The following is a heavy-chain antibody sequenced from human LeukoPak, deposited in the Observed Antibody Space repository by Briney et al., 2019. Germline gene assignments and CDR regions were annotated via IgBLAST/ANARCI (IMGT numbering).Heavy chain of an antibody. V-gene: IGHV1-69*13. CDR3: ARDLRGIDTFDY. D-gene: IGHD5-12*01. CDR1: GGTFSSYA. CDR2: IIPIFGTA. J-gene: IGHJ4*02. Sequence: SVKVSCKASGGTFSSYAISSVRQAPGQGLEWMGGIIPIFGTANYAQKFQGRVTITADESTSTAYMELSSLRSEDTAVYYCARDLRGIDTFDYWGQGTLVTVSS.